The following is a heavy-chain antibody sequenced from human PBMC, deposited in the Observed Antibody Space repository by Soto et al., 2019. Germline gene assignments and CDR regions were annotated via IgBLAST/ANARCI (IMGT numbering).Heavy chain of an antibody. CDR1: GFTFSSYS. D-gene: IGHD3-3*01. CDR3: ARGTRCSLRFLECPQYYYYGMDV. CDR2: ISSSSSYI. Sequence: KTGGSLRLSCAASGFTFSSYSMNWVRQAPGKGLEWVSSISSSSSYIYYADSVKGRFTISRDNAKNSLYLQMNSLRAEDTAVYYCARGTRCSLRFLECPQYYYYGMDVWGQGTTVTVSS. V-gene: IGHV3-21*01. J-gene: IGHJ6*02.